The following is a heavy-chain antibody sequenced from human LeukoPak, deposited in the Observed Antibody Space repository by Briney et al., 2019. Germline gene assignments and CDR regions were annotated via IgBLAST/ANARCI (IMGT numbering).Heavy chain of an antibody. D-gene: IGHD3-22*01. Sequence: SVKVSCKASGGTFSSYAISWVRQAPGQGLEWMGRIIPILGIANYAQKFQGRVTITAHKSTSTAYMELSSLRSEDTAVYYCARGSDYDSSGYYYLGYWGQGTLVTVSS. J-gene: IGHJ4*02. CDR3: ARGSDYDSSGYYYLGY. CDR2: IIPILGIA. V-gene: IGHV1-69*04. CDR1: GGTFSSYA.